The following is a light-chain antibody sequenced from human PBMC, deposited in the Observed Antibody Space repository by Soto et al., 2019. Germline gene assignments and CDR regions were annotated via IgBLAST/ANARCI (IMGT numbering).Light chain of an antibody. CDR1: QYISTK. CDR2: GVS. J-gene: IGKJ5*01. V-gene: IGKV3D-15*01. Sequence: ETQMTQSPATLSVSPGERVTLSCRASQYISTKLAWYQQKPGQSPRLVISGVSKRATGIPARFSGSGSGTEFNLTISSLQSEDLGVYYCQQYNNWPPITFGQGTRLEIK. CDR3: QQYNNWPPIT.